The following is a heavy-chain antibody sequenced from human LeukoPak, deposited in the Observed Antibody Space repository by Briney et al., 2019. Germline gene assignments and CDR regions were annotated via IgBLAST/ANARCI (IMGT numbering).Heavy chain of an antibody. CDR1: GFTFSSYG. V-gene: IGHV3-30*03. CDR3: MFGSSGLDY. D-gene: IGHD6-19*01. CDR2: ISYYGSNK. J-gene: IGHJ4*02. Sequence: GRSLRLSCAASGFTFSSYGMHWVRQAPGKGLEWVAVISYYGSNKYYADSVKGRFTISRDNSKNTLYLQMNSLRAEDTAVYYCMFGSSGLDYWGQGTLVTVSS.